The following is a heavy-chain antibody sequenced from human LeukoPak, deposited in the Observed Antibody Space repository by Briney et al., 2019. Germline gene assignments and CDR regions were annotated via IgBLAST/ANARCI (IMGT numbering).Heavy chain of an antibody. CDR2: ISGSGGST. CDR1: GFTFSSYA. D-gene: IGHD3-22*01. CDR3: AKDAYYYDSSGYFDY. J-gene: IGHJ4*02. Sequence: GGSLRLSCAASGFTFSSYAMGWVHQAPGKGLEWVSAISGSGGSTYYADSVKGRFTISRDNSKNTLYLQMNSLRAEYTAVYYCAKDAYYYDSSGYFDYWGQGTLVTVSS. V-gene: IGHV3-23*01.